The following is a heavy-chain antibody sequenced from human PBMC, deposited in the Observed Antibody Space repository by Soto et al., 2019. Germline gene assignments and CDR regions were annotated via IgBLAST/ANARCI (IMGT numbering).Heavy chain of an antibody. CDR1: GFTFSSYA. Sequence: EVQLLESGGGLVQPGGSLRLSCAASGFTFSSYAMSWVRQAPGKGLEWVSVISGSGGSTYYADSVKGRFTISRDNSKNTLYLHMNSLRAEDTAVYYCAKGRGYCMSTSCYVGSDYWGQGTLVTVSS. D-gene: IGHD2-2*01. CDR2: ISGSGGST. V-gene: IGHV3-23*01. CDR3: AKGRGYCMSTSCYVGSDY. J-gene: IGHJ4*02.